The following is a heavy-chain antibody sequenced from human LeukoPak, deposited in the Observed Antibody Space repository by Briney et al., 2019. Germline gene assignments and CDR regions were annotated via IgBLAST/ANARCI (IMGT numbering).Heavy chain of an antibody. CDR3: ARPFEYDFWSGYYQYYFDY. D-gene: IGHD3-3*01. CDR1: GYTFTSYD. V-gene: IGHV1-8*03. Sequence: ASVKASCKASGYTFTSYDINWVRQATGQGLEWMGWMNPNSGNTGYAQKFQGRVTITRNTSISTAYMELSSLRSEDTAVYYCARPFEYDFWSGYYQYYFDYWGQGTLVTVSS. J-gene: IGHJ4*02. CDR2: MNPNSGNT.